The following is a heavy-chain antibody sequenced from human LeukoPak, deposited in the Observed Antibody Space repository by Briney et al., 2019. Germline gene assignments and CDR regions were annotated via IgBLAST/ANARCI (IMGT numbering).Heavy chain of an antibody. V-gene: IGHV1-8*02. J-gene: IGHJ4*02. CDR3: ARGPIVGATLPFDY. D-gene: IGHD1-26*01. Sequence: ASVKVSCKASGYTFTSYGINWVRQATGQGLEWMGWMNPNSGNTGYAQKFQGRVTMTRNTSISTAYMELSSLRSEDTAVYYCARGPIVGATLPFDYWGQGTLVTVSS. CDR1: GYTFTSYG. CDR2: MNPNSGNT.